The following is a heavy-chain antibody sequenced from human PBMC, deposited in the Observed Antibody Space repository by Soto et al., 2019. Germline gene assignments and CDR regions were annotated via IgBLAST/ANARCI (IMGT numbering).Heavy chain of an antibody. D-gene: IGHD2-8*01. V-gene: IGHV6-1*01. CDR2: TYYRSKWYN. J-gene: IGHJ4*02. CDR3: ARDPVGKQYCNNGVCYPQFDY. CDR1: GDSVSSNSAA. Sequence: SQTLSLTCAISGDSVSSNSAAWNWIRQSPSRGLEWLGRTYYRSKWYNDYAVSVKSRITINPDTSKNQFSLQLNSVTPEDTAVYYCARDPVGKQYCNNGVCYPQFDYWGQGTLVTVSS.